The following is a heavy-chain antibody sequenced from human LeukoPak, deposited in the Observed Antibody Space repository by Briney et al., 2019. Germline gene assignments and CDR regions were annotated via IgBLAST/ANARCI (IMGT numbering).Heavy chain of an antibody. Sequence: RPGGSLRLSCAASGFTFDDYGMSWVRQAPGKGLEWVPGINWNGGSTGYADSVKGRFTISRDNAKNSLYLQMNSLRAEDTALYYCASSSGWSAPYPYYYMDVWGQGTLVTVSS. V-gene: IGHV3-20*04. CDR3: ASSSGWSAPYPYYYMDV. CDR2: INWNGGST. CDR1: GFTFDDYG. J-gene: IGHJ6*03. D-gene: IGHD6-19*01.